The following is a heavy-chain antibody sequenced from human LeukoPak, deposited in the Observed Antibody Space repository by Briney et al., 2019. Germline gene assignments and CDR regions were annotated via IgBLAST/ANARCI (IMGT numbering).Heavy chain of an antibody. CDR1: GCSFSSYA. J-gene: IGHJ4*02. CDR3: AKTTIGYSSGRYPGWPVEY. V-gene: IGHV3-23*01. CDR2: SSGRGGRT. D-gene: IGHD6-19*01. Sequence: GGSLRLSCAASGCSFSSYAMSWVRQPPGKGLEGVSASSGRGGRTYYADSVKRPSTISRDNSKNTVYLQMNSLRAEDTAVYYCAKTTIGYSSGRYPGWPVEYWGQGTLVTVSS.